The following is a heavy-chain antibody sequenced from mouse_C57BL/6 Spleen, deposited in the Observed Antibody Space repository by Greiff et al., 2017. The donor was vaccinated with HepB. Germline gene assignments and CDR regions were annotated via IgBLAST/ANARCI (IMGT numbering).Heavy chain of an antibody. Sequence: QVQLQQSGPGLVQPSQSLSITCTVSGFSLTSYGVHWVRQSPGKGLEWLGVIWSGGSTDYNAAFISRLSISKDNSKSQVFFKMNSLQADDTAIYYCARNEGDGYPFYYYAMDYWGQGTSVTVSS. D-gene: IGHD2-3*01. CDR1: GFSLTSYG. J-gene: IGHJ4*01. V-gene: IGHV2-2*01. CDR2: IWSGGST. CDR3: ARNEGDGYPFYYYAMDY.